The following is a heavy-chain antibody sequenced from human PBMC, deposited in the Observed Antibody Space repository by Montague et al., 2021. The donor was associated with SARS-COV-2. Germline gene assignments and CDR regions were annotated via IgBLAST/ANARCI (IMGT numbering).Heavy chain of an antibody. CDR1: GFSLSTTGVG. J-gene: IGHJ4*02. CDR2: XXWDDDR. CDR3: ARNWAYFDY. D-gene: IGHD7-27*01. V-gene: IGHV2-5*02. Sequence: PALVKPTQTLTLTCTFSGFSLSTTGVGVGWIRQPPGKALEWLALXXWDDDRRYSPSLKSRLTITKDTSKNQVVLTMTNMDPADTATYFCARNWAYFDYWGQGALVTVS.